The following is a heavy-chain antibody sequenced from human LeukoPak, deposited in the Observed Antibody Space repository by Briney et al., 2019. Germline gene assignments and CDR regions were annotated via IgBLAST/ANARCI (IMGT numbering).Heavy chain of an antibody. V-gene: IGHV1-18*01. CDR1: GYTFTSYG. Sequence: ASVKVSCKASGYTFTSYGISWVRQAPGQGLEWMGWISAYNGNTNYAQKLQGRVTMTTDTSTSTAYMELRSLRSDDTAVYYCARSSAIRGRGPGVFDYWGQGTLVTVSS. CDR2: ISAYNGNT. D-gene: IGHD3-10*01. J-gene: IGHJ4*02. CDR3: ARSSAIRGRGPGVFDY.